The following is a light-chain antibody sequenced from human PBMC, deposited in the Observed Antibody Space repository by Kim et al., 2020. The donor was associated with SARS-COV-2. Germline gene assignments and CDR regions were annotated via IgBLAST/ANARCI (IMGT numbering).Light chain of an antibody. CDR1: QSILYSSNNKNC. CDR3: QQYYGIPLT. J-gene: IGKJ3*01. CDR2: WAS. Sequence: DIVMTQSPDSLAVSLGERATVNCKSSQSILYSSNNKNCLAWYQQKPGQPPKLLIYWASTRESGVPDRFSGSGSGTDFTLTISTLQAEDVAVYYCQQYYGIPLTFGPGTKVDIK. V-gene: IGKV4-1*01.